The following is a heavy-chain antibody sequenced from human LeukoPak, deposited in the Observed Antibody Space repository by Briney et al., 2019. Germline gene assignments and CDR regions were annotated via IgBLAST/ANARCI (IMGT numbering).Heavy chain of an antibody. CDR3: ASIYTAMVSFDY. Sequence: PSETLSLTCTVSGGSISSSSYYWGGIRQPPGKGLEWIGSIYYSGNTYYNPSLKSRVTIFVDTSKNQFSLKLSSVTAADTAVYYCASIYTAMVSFDYWGQGTLVIVSS. J-gene: IGHJ4*02. V-gene: IGHV4-39*01. D-gene: IGHD5-18*01. CDR2: IYYSGNT. CDR1: GGSISSSSYY.